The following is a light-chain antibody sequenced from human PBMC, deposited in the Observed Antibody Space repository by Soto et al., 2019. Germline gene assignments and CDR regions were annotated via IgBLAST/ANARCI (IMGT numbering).Light chain of an antibody. J-gene: IGLJ1*01. CDR2: DNN. V-gene: IGLV1-51*01. CDR3: GTWDSSLSAEV. Sequence: QSVLTQPPSVSAAPGQKVTISCSGTSSNIGNNYVSWYQQLQGTAPKLLIYDNNKRPSGIPDRFSGSKSGTSATLGITGLQTGDEADYYCGTWDSSLSAEVFGTGTKLTVL. CDR1: SSNIGNNY.